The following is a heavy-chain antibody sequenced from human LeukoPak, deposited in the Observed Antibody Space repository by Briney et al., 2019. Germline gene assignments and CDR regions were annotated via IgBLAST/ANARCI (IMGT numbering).Heavy chain of an antibody. J-gene: IGHJ2*01. CDR1: GGSISIYY. CDR3: ARDAKFDFWSDGGYFDL. D-gene: IGHD3-3*01. V-gene: IGHV4-59*13. Sequence: PSGTLSLTCTVSGGSISIYYWNWIRQPPGKGLEWIGYIYYTGTTNYNPSLKSRVTISVDTSKKQFSLRLSSVTAADTAVYYCARDAKFDFWSDGGYFDLWGRGTLVTVSS. CDR2: IYYTGTT.